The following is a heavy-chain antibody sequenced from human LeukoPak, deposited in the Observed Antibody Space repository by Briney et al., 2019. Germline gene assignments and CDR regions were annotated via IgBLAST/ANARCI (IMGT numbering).Heavy chain of an antibody. CDR1: GDSLTSGSRY. J-gene: IGHJ6*04. Sequence: SETLSLTCTVSGDSLTSGSRYWRWIRQPAGKGLEWIGHFYSSTRTNYNPSLESRVTISGDTAKNQFYLKLDSVTAADTAVYFCARCMSELDYGDYAYYYHMDVWGKGTTVTVSS. D-gene: IGHD4-17*01. CDR2: FYSSTRT. CDR3: ARCMSELDYGDYAYYYHMDV. V-gene: IGHV4-61*09.